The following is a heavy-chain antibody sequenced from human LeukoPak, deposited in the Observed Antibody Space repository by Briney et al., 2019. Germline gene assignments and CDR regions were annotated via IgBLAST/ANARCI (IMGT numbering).Heavy chain of an antibody. CDR1: GGTFSSYA. CDR2: IIPIFGTA. Sequence: SVKVSCKASGGTFSSYAISWVRQAPGQGLEWMGGIIPIFGTANYAQKFQGRVTITADESTSTAYMELSSLRSEDTAVYYCARGEGYCSSTSCPTAYYGMDVWGQGTTVTVSS. J-gene: IGHJ6*02. V-gene: IGHV1-69*01. CDR3: ARGEGYCSSTSCPTAYYGMDV. D-gene: IGHD2-2*01.